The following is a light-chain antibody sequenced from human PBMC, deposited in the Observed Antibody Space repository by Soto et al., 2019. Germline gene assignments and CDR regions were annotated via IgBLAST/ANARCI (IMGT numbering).Light chain of an antibody. Sequence: EIVMTQSPATLSVSPGERVTLSCRASQTASRNLAWYQQKRGQAPRLLIHSASTRATGVPARFSGSGSGTEFTLTVSSLQAEDFAVYFCQQSNNWPWTFGQGTRVE. J-gene: IGKJ1*01. CDR3: QQSNNWPWT. CDR2: SAS. V-gene: IGKV3-15*01. CDR1: QTASRN.